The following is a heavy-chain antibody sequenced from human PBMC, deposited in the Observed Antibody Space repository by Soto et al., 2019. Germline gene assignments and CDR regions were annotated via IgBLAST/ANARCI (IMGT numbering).Heavy chain of an antibody. V-gene: IGHV4-59*01. CDR3: ARRTDTPNWFDP. Sequence: PSETLSLTCTVSGGSISTYYWTWIRQPPGKGLEWLGFVYSSGSTNYNPSLRGRVTISLDTSRNQFSLRLTSVIAADTAVYYCARRTDTPNWFDPWGQGTLVTVSS. J-gene: IGHJ5*02. CDR2: VYSSGST. D-gene: IGHD1-1*01. CDR1: GGSISTYY.